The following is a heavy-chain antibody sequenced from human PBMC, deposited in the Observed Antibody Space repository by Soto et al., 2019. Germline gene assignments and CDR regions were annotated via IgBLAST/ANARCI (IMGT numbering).Heavy chain of an antibody. V-gene: IGHV1-3*01. J-gene: IGHJ4*02. CDR3: ASVDYYDSSGYYYPY. CDR2: INAGNGNT. Sequence: ASVKVSCKASGYTFTSYAMHWVRQAPGQRLEWMGWINAGNGNTKYSQKFQGRVTITRDTSASTAYMELSSLRSEDTAVYYFASVDYYDSSGYYYPYWGQGTLVTVSS. CDR1: GYTFTSYA. D-gene: IGHD3-22*01.